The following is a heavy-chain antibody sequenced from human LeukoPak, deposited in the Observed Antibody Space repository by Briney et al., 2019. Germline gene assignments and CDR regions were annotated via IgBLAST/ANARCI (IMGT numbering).Heavy chain of an antibody. CDR3: ASLTIGWYSSDYFQQ. V-gene: IGHV1-2*06. CDR2: INPNSGGT. J-gene: IGHJ1*01. Sequence: GASVKVSCKASGYNLVGYYIHWVRQAPGQGLEWMGRINPNSGGTNYAQKFQDRVTMTKDTSISTAYMDLSRPTSDDTAVYYCASLTIGWYSSDYFQQWGQGTLVTVSS. D-gene: IGHD6-19*01. CDR1: GYNLVGYY.